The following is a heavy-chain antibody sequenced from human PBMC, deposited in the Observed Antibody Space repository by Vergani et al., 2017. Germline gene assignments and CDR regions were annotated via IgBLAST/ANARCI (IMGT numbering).Heavy chain of an antibody. Sequence: QVQLQESGPGLVKPSETLSLTCTVPGDSVISTDYHWGWIRQPPGKGLEWIGSMDYSGSTSYNPSLESRISISFETPKNQFSLRPTSVTAADTAVYYCASKRGACRAAYCHSYDFWGPGTLVGVSS. CDR1: GDSVISTDYH. V-gene: IGHV4-39*01. J-gene: IGHJ4*02. CDR3: ASKRGACRAAYCHSYDF. CDR2: MDYSGST. D-gene: IGHD6-25*01.